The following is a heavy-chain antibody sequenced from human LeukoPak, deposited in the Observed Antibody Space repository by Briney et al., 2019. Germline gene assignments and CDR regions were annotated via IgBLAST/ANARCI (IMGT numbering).Heavy chain of an antibody. J-gene: IGHJ4*02. Sequence: SVKVSCKASGGTFISYAISWVRQAPGQGLEWMGRIIPIFGTANYAQKFQGRVTITTDESTSTAYMELSSLRSEDTAVYYCARDRHYYDSSAIDYWGQGTLVTGSS. CDR3: ARDRHYYDSSAIDY. CDR1: GGTFISYA. V-gene: IGHV1-69*05. D-gene: IGHD3-22*01. CDR2: IIPIFGTA.